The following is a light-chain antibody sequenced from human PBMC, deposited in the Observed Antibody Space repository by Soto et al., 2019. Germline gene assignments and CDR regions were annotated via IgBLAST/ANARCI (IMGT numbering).Light chain of an antibody. Sequence: QSVLTQPPSVSAAPGQTVTISCSGSDSNIGNNYVSWYQQLPKTAPKLLIHDNNKRPSGIPDRFSGSKSGTSATLGITGLQTGDEADYYCGTWDSSLSAVVFGGGTKLTVL. J-gene: IGLJ2*01. CDR2: DNN. CDR3: GTWDSSLSAVV. V-gene: IGLV1-51*01. CDR1: DSNIGNNY.